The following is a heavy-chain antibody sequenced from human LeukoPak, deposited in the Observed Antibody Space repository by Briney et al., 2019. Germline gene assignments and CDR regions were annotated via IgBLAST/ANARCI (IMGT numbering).Heavy chain of an antibody. D-gene: IGHD3-10*01. Sequence: ASVKVSCKASGYTFTSYDINWVRQATGQGLEWMGWMNPNSGNTGYAQKFQGRVTMTRNTSISTAYMELSSLRSEDTAVYYCARDGPAVPGQSRAFDVWGQGTMVTVSS. J-gene: IGHJ3*01. V-gene: IGHV1-8*01. CDR1: GYTFTSYD. CDR3: ARDGPAVPGQSRAFDV. CDR2: MNPNSGNT.